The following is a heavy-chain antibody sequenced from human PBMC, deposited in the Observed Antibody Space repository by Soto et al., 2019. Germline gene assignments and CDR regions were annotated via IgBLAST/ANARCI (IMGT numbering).Heavy chain of an antibody. CDR2: IYTKERT. CDR1: GGSITNYY. J-gene: IGHJ5*02. D-gene: IGHD3-16*01. CDR3: ARDDYKDGGNNWFDP. Sequence: SETLSLTCTVSGGSITNYYWSWIRKPAGKGLEWIGRIYTKERTNYNLSFRNRVTMSVDTSKNQFSLKLDAVTAADTAVYYCARDDYKDGGNNWFDPWGQGTLVTVSS. V-gene: IGHV4-4*07.